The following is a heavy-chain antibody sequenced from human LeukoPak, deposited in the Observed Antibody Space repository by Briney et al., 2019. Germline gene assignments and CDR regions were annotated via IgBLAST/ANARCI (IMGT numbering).Heavy chain of an antibody. D-gene: IGHD1-26*01. J-gene: IGHJ2*01. CDR2: MNPNSGNT. CDR1: GYTFTSYD. Sequence: ASVKVSCKASGYTFTSYDINWVRQATGQGLEWMGWMNPNSGNTGYAQKFQGRVTMTRNTSISTAYMELSSLRSEDTAVYYCARGRSRIVGAAYWYFDLWGRGTLVTVSS. CDR3: ARGRSRIVGAAYWYFDL. V-gene: IGHV1-8*01.